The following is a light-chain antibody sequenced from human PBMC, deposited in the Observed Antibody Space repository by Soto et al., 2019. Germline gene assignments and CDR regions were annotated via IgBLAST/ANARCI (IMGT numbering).Light chain of an antibody. CDR1: QNVLYSSNNKNY. CDR2: WAS. Sequence: DIVITHSPASLAVSLGERATINCKSSQNVLYSSNNKNYLAWYQHTPGQPPKLLIYWASTRESGVPDRFSGSGSGTDFTLTISRLQAEDVAVYNCQQYYSTPWTCGQGTMV. CDR3: QQYYSTPWT. V-gene: IGKV4-1*01. J-gene: IGKJ1*01.